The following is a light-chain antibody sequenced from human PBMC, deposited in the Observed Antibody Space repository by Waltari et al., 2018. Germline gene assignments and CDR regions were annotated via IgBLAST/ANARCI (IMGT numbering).Light chain of an antibody. J-gene: IGLJ2*01. CDR1: SSNHGEGHH. CDR3: QSFDSRLSDGVV. V-gene: IGLV1-40*01. CDR2: GNN. Sequence: QSVLTQPPSVSGTPGQRVTISCTGSSSNHGEGHHVTWYQKIPVPAPKLLIFGNNNRPSGVPDRFSGSKSGTSASLAITGLQAEDEGDYYCQSFDSRLSDGVVFGGGTKVTVL.